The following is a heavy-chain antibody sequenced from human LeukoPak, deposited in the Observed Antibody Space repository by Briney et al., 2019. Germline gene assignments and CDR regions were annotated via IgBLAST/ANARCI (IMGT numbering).Heavy chain of an antibody. D-gene: IGHD3-10*01. CDR1: GFTFSSYS. J-gene: IGHJ4*02. CDR3: ARDPELLWFGVSGDY. CDR2: ISSSSSTI. V-gene: IGHV3-48*04. Sequence: GGSLRLSCAASGFTFSSYSMNWVRQAPGKGLEWVSYISSSSSTIYYADSVKGRFTISRDNAKNSLYLQMNSLRAEDTAVYYCARDPELLWFGVSGDYWGQGTLVTVSS.